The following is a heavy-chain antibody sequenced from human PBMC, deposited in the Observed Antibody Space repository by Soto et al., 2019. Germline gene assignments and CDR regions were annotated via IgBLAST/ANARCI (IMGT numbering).Heavy chain of an antibody. D-gene: IGHD5-18*01. CDR1: VFTIENSV. CDR3: ARAQKWRQLSLNVFDL. V-gene: IGHV3-74*01. Sequence: GWSLRLSCVPSVFTIENSVMHWVRQTPGKGLMSVSRITGAGDGTLYADSVQGRFTISRDNAKNTVYLHMTGLRVEETAVYYCARAQKWRQLSLNVFDLWGQGTTVTVSS. CDR2: ITGAGDGT. J-gene: IGHJ3*01.